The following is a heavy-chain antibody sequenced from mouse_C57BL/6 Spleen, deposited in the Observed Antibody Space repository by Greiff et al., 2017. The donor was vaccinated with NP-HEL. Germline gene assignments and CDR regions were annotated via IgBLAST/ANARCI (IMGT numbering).Heavy chain of an antibody. J-gene: IGHJ2*01. CDR3: ARRPIYYDYDNYFDY. CDR1: GYTFTSYW. D-gene: IGHD2-4*01. Sequence: QVQLQQPGAELVKPGASVKMSCKASGYTFTSYWITWVKQRPGQGLEWIGDIYPGSGSTNYNEKFKGKATLTVDTSSSTAYMQLSSLTSEDSAVYYCARRPIYYDYDNYFDYWGQGTTLTVSS. CDR2: IYPGSGST. V-gene: IGHV1-55*01.